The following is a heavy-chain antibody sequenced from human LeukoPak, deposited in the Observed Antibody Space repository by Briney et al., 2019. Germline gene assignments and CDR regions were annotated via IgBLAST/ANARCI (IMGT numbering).Heavy chain of an antibody. D-gene: IGHD6-13*01. J-gene: IGHJ4*02. CDR2: ISSSSSYI. V-gene: IGHV3-21*01. CDR3: ATGIAAAGPPRGY. CDR1: GFTFSSYS. Sequence: PGGSLRLSCAASGFTFSSYSMNWVRQAPGKGLEWVSSISSSSSYIYYADSVKGRFTISRDNAKNSLYLQMNSLRAEDTAVSYCATGIAAAGPPRGYWGRGTLVTVSS.